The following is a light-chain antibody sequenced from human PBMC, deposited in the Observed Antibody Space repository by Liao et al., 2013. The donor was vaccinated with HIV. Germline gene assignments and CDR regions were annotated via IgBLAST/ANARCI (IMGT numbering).Light chain of an antibody. CDR1: NIGSKS. Sequence: SYELTQPPSVSVAPGKTAKMTCGGNNIGSKSVNWYQQKSGQAPVLVIYEDKKRPSGIPERFSGSSSGTMATLTISGAQVEDEADYYCYSTDSSGNDRVFGGGTKLTVL. CDR2: EDK. J-gene: IGLJ2*01. CDR3: YSTDSSGNDRV. V-gene: IGLV3-10*01.